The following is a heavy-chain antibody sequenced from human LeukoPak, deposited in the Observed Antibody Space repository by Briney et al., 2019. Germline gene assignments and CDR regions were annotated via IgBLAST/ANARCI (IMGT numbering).Heavy chain of an antibody. CDR3: ARDSERDFWSGYDYYFDY. CDR1: GGTFSIYA. V-gene: IGHV1-69*13. J-gene: IGHJ4*02. D-gene: IGHD3-3*01. CDR2: IIPIFGTA. Sequence: GASVTVSFKASGGTFSIYAISWVRQAPGQGLEWMGGIIPIFGTANYAQKFQGRVTITADESTSTAYMELSSLRSEDTAVYYCARDSERDFWSGYDYYFDYWGQGTPVTVSS.